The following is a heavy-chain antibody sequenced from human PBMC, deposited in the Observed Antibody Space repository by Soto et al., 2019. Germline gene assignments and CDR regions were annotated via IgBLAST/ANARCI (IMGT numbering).Heavy chain of an antibody. CDR3: AVVPAAEGKGSDY. CDR1: GGTFSSYA. CDR2: IIPIFGTA. J-gene: IGHJ4*02. Sequence: SVKVSCKASGGTFSSYAISWVRQAPGQGLEWMGGIIPIFGTANYAQKFQGRVTITADESTSTAYMELSSLRSEDTAVYYCAVVPAAEGKGSDYWGQGTRVTVSS. V-gene: IGHV1-69*13. D-gene: IGHD2-2*01.